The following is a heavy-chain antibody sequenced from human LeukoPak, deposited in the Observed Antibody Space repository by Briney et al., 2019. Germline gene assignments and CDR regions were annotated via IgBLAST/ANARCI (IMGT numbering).Heavy chain of an antibody. CDR1: GFTFDDYA. V-gene: IGHV3-9*03. Sequence: GRSLRLSCAASGFTFDDYAMHWVRQAPGKGLEWVSGISWNSGSVGYADSVKGRFTISRDNAKNSLYLQMNSLRAEDMALYYCAKAAAGTQYFQHWGQGTLVTASS. D-gene: IGHD6-13*01. CDR3: AKAAAGTQYFQH. J-gene: IGHJ1*01. CDR2: ISWNSGSV.